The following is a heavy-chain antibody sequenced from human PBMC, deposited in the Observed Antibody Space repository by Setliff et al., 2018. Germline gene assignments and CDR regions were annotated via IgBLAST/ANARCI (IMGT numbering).Heavy chain of an antibody. J-gene: IGHJ4*02. Sequence: TGGSLRLSCAASGFTFSSFWMSWVRQAPGKGLEWLANIKQGGSDKYYVDSVKGRFTISRDNAKNSLYLQMNSLRAEDTAVYYCAKTWIRGVRPAYFDHWGQGALVTVSS. CDR1: GFTFSSFW. CDR3: AKTWIRGVRPAYFDH. V-gene: IGHV3-7*01. D-gene: IGHD3-10*01. CDR2: IKQGGSDK.